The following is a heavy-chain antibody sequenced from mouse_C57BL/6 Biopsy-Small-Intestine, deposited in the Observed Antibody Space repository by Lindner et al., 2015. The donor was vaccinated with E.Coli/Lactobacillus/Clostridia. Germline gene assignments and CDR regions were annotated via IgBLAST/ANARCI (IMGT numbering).Heavy chain of an antibody. V-gene: IGHV1-4*01. Sequence: SVKVSCKASGYTFTTNPIHWVRQAPGQRLEWMGYINTGNGNTRYSQKFQDRVTISRDTSANTAYMELSRLRSEDTAVYYCAAGDSAGGCGGDCYIIDYWGQGTLVTVSS. D-gene: IGHD2-13*01. CDR3: AAGDSAGGCGGDCYIIDY. J-gene: IGHJ4*01. CDR1: GYTFTTNP. CDR2: INTGNGNT.